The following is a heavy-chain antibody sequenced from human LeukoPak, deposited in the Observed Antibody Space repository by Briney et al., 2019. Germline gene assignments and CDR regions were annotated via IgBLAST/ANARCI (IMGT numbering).Heavy chain of an antibody. J-gene: IGHJ4*02. CDR2: ISGSGGST. Sequence: GGSLRLSCAASGFTFSSYAMSWVRQARGKGLEWVSAISGSGGSTYYADSVKGRFTISRDNSKNTLYLQMNSLRAEDTAVYYCWKTLSGWYDYWGQGTLVTVSS. CDR1: GFTFSSYA. CDR3: WKTLSGWYDY. V-gene: IGHV3-23*01. D-gene: IGHD6-19*01.